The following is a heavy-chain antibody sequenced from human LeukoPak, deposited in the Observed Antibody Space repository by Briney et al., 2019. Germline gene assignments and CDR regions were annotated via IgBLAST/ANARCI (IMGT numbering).Heavy chain of an antibody. CDR2: IYPGDSDT. D-gene: IGHD4-23*01. Sequence: GESLKISCKGSGYSFTSYWIGWVRQMPGKGLEWMGIIYPGDSDTRYSPSFQGQVTISADKSISTAYLRWSSLRASDTAMYFCARSRTTVAWWFDPWGQGTLVTVSS. CDR3: ARSRTTVAWWFDP. CDR1: GYSFTSYW. V-gene: IGHV5-51*01. J-gene: IGHJ5*02.